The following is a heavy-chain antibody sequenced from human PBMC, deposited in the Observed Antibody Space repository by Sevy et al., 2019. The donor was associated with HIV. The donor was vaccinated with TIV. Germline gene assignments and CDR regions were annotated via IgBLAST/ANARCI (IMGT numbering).Heavy chain of an antibody. V-gene: IGHV3-23*01. Sequence: GGSLRLSCAASGFTFSSYAMSWVRQAPGKGLEWVSAISGSGGSTYYVDSVKGRFTISRDNSKNTLYLQMNSLRAEYTAVYYCAKSAFGWELLPAVDYWGQGTLVTVSS. D-gene: IGHD1-26*01. J-gene: IGHJ4*02. CDR1: GFTFSSYA. CDR2: ISGSGGST. CDR3: AKSAFGWELLPAVDY.